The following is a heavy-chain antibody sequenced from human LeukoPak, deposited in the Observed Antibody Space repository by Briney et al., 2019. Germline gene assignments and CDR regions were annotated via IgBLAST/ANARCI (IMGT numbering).Heavy chain of an antibody. D-gene: IGHD3-10*01. V-gene: IGHV6-1*01. CDR3: AREGWFGEPPSHWFDP. CDR1: GDSVSSKSAT. J-gene: IGHJ5*02. CDR2: TYYTSRWNV. Sequence: SQTLSLTCAISGDSVSSKSATWNWIRQSPSRGLEWLGRTYYTSRWNVDYAVSVKSRITINPDTSRNQFSLQLNSVTPEDTAVYYCAREGWFGEPPSHWFDPWGQGTLVTVSS.